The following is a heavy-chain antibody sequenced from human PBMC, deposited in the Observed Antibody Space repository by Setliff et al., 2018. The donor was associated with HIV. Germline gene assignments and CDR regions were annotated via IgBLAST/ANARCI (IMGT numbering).Heavy chain of an antibody. CDR3: ARSKAFYDFWGGYYTHGAFKV. Sequence: KTSETLSLTCTVSGGSFTSRRSYWGWIRQPPGKGLEWIGCILYSGITYYNPPLKSRVTISVDTSNTQFSLNLTSVTAADTAVYYCARSKAFYDFWGGYYTHGAFKVWGLGTMVTVSS. D-gene: IGHD3-3*01. V-gene: IGHV4-39*01. J-gene: IGHJ3*01. CDR1: GGSFTSRRSY. CDR2: ILYSGIT.